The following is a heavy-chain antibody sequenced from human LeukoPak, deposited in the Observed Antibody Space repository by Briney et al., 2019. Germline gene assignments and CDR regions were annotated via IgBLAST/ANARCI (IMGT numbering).Heavy chain of an antibody. CDR3: ARTRNWFDP. J-gene: IGHJ5*02. CDR1: GGSISSYY. CDR2: IYYSGST. Sequence: NSSETLSLTCTVSGGSISSYYWSWIRQPPGKGLEWIGYIYYSGSTNYNPSLKSRVTISVDRSKNQFSLKLSSVTAADTAVYYCARTRNWFDPWGQGTLVTVSS. V-gene: IGHV4-59*12.